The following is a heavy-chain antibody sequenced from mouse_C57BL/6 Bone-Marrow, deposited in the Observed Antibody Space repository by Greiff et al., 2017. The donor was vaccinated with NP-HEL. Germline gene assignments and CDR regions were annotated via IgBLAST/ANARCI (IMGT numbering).Heavy chain of an antibody. CDR1: GYSITSDY. D-gene: IGHD2-3*01. CDR3: ARSTEGDGYYVPFAY. J-gene: IGHJ3*01. CDR2: ISYSGST. Sequence: EVKLVESGPGLAKPSQTLSLTCSVTGYSITSDYWNWIRKFPGNKLEYMGYISYSGSTYYNPSLKSRISITRDTSKNQYYLQLNSVTTEDTATYYWARSTEGDGYYVPFAYWGQGTLVTVSA. V-gene: IGHV3-8*01.